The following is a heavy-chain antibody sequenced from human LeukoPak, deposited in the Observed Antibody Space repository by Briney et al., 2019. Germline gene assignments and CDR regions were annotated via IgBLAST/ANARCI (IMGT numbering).Heavy chain of an antibody. D-gene: IGHD6-13*01. CDR3: ARHGIVDSSRKYYFDY. J-gene: IGHJ4*02. CDR1: GGSTSSYY. V-gene: IGHV4-59*08. CDR2: IYYSGST. Sequence: SETLSLTCTVSGGSTSSYYWSWIRQPPGKGLEWSGYIYYSGSTNYNPSLKSRVTISVDTSKNQFSLNLNSVTAEDTAVYFCARHGIVDSSRKYYFDYWGQGTLVTVSS.